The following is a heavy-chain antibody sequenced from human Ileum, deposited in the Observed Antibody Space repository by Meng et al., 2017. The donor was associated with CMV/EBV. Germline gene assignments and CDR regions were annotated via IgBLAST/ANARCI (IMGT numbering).Heavy chain of an antibody. CDR1: GFTVSSNY. CDR2: IYSGGST. D-gene: IGHD1-26*01. CDR3: VRDGGSYKLGDL. J-gene: IGHJ5*02. Sequence: GESLKISCAASGFTVSSNYMSWVRQAPGKGLEWVSVIYSGGSTYYADSVKGRFTISRDNSKNTLYLQMNSLKTEDTAVYYCVRDGGSYKLGDLWGQGTLVTVSS. V-gene: IGHV3-53*01.